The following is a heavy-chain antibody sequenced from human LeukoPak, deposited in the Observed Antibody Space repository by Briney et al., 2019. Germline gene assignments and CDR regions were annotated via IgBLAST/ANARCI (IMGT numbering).Heavy chain of an antibody. J-gene: IGHJ5*02. Sequence: SETLPLTCAVYGGSFSGYYWSWIRQPPGKGLEWIGEINHSGSTNYNPSLKSRVTISVDTSKNQFSLKLSSVTAADTAVYYCARVPSYDFWSGFNWFDPWGQGTLVTVSS. CDR3: ARVPSYDFWSGFNWFDP. D-gene: IGHD3-3*01. CDR2: INHSGST. CDR1: GGSFSGYY. V-gene: IGHV4-34*01.